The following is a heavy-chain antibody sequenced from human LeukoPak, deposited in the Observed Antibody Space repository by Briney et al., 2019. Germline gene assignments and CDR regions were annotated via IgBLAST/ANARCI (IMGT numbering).Heavy chain of an antibody. Sequence: ASVKVSCKASGYTFTSYYMHWVRQAPGQGLEWMGIINPSGGSTSYAQKFQGRVTMTRDTYTSTVYMELSSLRSEDTAVYYCARDIPPGDFWSGLPPFDYWGQGTLVTVSS. D-gene: IGHD3-3*01. CDR2: INPSGGST. CDR1: GYTFTSYY. CDR3: ARDIPPGDFWSGLPPFDY. J-gene: IGHJ4*02. V-gene: IGHV1-46*01.